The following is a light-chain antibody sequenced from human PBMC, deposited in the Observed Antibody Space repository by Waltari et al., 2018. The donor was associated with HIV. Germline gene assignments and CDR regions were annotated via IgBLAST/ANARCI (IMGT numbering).Light chain of an antibody. CDR1: GNGFHPYQL. Sequence: QSALTQPASVSGSPGQSIPISCPGVGNGFHPYQLVSWYQQQPDKAPQLIIYDVDTRPSGVSYRFSGSKSGNTASLTISGLQAEDEAYYYCSSYRNNYVLVFGGGTKLTVL. V-gene: IGLV2-14*03. CDR2: DVD. CDR3: SSYRNNYVLV. J-gene: IGLJ3*02.